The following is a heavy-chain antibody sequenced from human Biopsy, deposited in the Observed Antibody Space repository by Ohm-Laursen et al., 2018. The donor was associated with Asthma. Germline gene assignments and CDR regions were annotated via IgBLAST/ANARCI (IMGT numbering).Heavy chain of an antibody. CDR1: GYTFIGCH. CDR2: INPNSGGT. CDR3: ARGQKSAGDRWFDP. Sequence: ASVKVSCKASGYTFIGCHIHWMRQAPGRGLEWMGRINPNSGGTNYAQKFQGRVTMTRDTSISIAYMEVSRLRSDDTAVYYCARGQKSAGDRWFDPWGQGTLVTVSS. D-gene: IGHD6-13*01. V-gene: IGHV1-2*06. J-gene: IGHJ5*02.